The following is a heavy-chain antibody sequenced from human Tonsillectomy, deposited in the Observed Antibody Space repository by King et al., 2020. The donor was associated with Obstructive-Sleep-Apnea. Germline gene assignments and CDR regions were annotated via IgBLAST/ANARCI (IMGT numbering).Heavy chain of an antibody. V-gene: IGHV3-11*01. D-gene: IGHD3-16*01. J-gene: IGHJ4*02. CDR2: VSGNGHSL. Sequence: VQLVESGGGVVKPGGSLRLTCAASGFTFSAYYMNWVRQAPGKGLEWLAVVSGNGHSLYYADSVRGRFTISRDNYKNSLALHMNSLRAADTAIYYCTRGVFSDFWGRGTLVTVSS. CDR3: TRGVFSDF. CDR1: GFTFSAYY.